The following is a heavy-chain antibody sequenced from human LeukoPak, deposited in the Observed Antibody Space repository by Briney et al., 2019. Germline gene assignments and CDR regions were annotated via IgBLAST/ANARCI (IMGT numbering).Heavy chain of an antibody. D-gene: IGHD7-27*01. CDR2: IEPNSGGT. CDR3: ARDENWGPDY. Sequence: ASVKVSCKASGYTFTGHYMHWIRQAPGQGLEWMGWIEPNSGGTHFAQKFQGRLTISRDTSISTAYMELSRLSSDDTAIYYCARDENWGPDYWGQGTLVAVSS. CDR1: GYTFTGHY. V-gene: IGHV1-2*02. J-gene: IGHJ4*02.